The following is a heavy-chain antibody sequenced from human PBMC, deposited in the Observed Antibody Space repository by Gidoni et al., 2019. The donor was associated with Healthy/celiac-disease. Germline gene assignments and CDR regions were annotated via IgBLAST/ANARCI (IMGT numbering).Heavy chain of an antibody. J-gene: IGHJ6*02. CDR1: GFTFSSYA. V-gene: IGHV3-30-3*01. D-gene: IGHD3-3*01. CDR3: ARDRGDFWSGYSPSGYYGMDV. Sequence: QVQLVESGGGVVQPGRSLRLSCAASGFTFSSYAMHWVRQAPGKGLEWVAVISYDGSNKYYADSVKGRFTISRDNSKNTLYLQMNSLRAEDTAVYYCARDRGDFWSGYSPSGYYGMDVWGQGTTVTVSS. CDR2: ISYDGSNK.